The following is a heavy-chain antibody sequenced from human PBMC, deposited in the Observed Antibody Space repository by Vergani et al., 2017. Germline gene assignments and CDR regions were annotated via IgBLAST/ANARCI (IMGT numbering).Heavy chain of an antibody. Sequence: QVQLQESGPGLVKPSETLSLTCAVSGYYISSGYYWGWIRQPPGKGLEWIGSIYHSGSTYYNPSLRSRVTISLDTSKNHFSLNLSSVTAADTAVYYCARRGSPTSLVGFDSWGQGTLVTVSS. CDR3: ARRGSPTSLVGFDS. J-gene: IGHJ5*01. V-gene: IGHV4-38-2*01. CDR1: GYYISSGYY. D-gene: IGHD2-2*01. CDR2: IYHSGST.